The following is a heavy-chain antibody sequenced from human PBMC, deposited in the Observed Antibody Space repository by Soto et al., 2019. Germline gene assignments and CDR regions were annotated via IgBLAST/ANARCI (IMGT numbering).Heavy chain of an antibody. CDR1: GGSVSSGSYY. CDR3: ARGDFWSGYYDYYYYYGMDV. D-gene: IGHD3-3*01. J-gene: IGHJ6*02. CDR2: IYYSGST. V-gene: IGHV4-61*01. Sequence: SETLSLTCTVSGGSVSSGSYYWSWIRPPPGKGLEWIGYIYYSGSTNNNPSLKSRVTISVDTSKNQFSLKLSSVTAADTAVYYCARGDFWSGYYDYYYYYGMDVWGQGTTVTVSS.